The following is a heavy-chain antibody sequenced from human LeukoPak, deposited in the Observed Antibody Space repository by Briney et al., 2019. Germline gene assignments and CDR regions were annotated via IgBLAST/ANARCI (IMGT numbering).Heavy chain of an antibody. Sequence: PGGSLRLSCAASGFSFSPTWMHSVRQPPGQRLLWVARITSDGTSISYAESVKGRFTISRDNAKNTLYLQMNSLRVDDTAIYYCARDWYHAIDYWGQGTLVTVSS. CDR2: ITSDGTSI. J-gene: IGHJ4*02. V-gene: IGHV3-74*03. CDR3: ARDWYHAIDY. D-gene: IGHD2-2*01. CDR1: GFSFSPTW.